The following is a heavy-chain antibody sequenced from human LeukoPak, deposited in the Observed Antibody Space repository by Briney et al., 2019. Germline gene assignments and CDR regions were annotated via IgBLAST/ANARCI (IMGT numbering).Heavy chain of an antibody. CDR1: GYTFTGYY. D-gene: IGHD3-10*01. Sequence: ASVKVSCKASGYTFTGYYMHWVRQAPGQGLEWMGWINPNSGGTNYAQKFQGRVTMTRGTSISTAYMELSRLRSDDTAVYYCARDTDPPTRTPDTYYYGSGSWRYFDYWGQGTLVTVSS. V-gene: IGHV1-2*02. CDR3: ARDTDPPTRTPDTYYYGSGSWRYFDY. J-gene: IGHJ4*02. CDR2: INPNSGGT.